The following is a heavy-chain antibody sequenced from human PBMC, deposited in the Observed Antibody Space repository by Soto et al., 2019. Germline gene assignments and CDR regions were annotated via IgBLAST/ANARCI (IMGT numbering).Heavy chain of an antibody. J-gene: IGHJ6*02. V-gene: IGHV1-69*01. D-gene: IGHD2-2*01. Sequence: QVQLVQSGAEVKKPGSSVKVSCKASGGTFSSYAISWVRQAPGQGLEWMGGIIPISGTANYAQKFQGSVTITADESTRTAYMELSSLRSEDTAVYYCARSQGSSTSLEIYYYYYSGMDVWGQGTTVTVSS. CDR1: GGTFSSYA. CDR2: IIPISGTA. CDR3: ARSQGSSTSLEIYYYYYSGMDV.